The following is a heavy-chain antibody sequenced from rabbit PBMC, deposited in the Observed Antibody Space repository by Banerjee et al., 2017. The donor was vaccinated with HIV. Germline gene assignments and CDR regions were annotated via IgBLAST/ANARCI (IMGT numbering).Heavy chain of an antibody. D-gene: IGHD5-1*01. J-gene: IGHJ3*01. CDR2: IYAGSGGTA. CDR1: GFSFSSSYY. V-gene: IGHV1S45*01. CDR3: ARNNGGWRFTRLHL. Sequence: QEQLVESGGGLVQPEGSLTLTCTASGFSFSSSYYMCWVRQAPRKGLEWIGCIYAGSGGTAYYASWVNGRFTISKTSSTTVTLQMTSLTAADTATYFCARNNGGWRFTRLHLWGPGTLVTVS.